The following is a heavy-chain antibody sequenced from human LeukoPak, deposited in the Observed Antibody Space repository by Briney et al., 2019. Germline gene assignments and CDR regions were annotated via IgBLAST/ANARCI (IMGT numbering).Heavy chain of an antibody. J-gene: IGHJ4*02. CDR3: ARTIAARPGYFDY. V-gene: IGHV4-39*01. D-gene: IGHD6-6*01. Sequence: TSETLSLTCTVSGGSISSSSYYWGWIRQPPGKGLEWIGSIYYSGSTYYNPSLKSRVTISVDTSKNQFSLKLSSVTAADTAVYYCARTIAARPGYFDYWGQGTLVTVSS. CDR2: IYYSGST. CDR1: GGSISSSSYY.